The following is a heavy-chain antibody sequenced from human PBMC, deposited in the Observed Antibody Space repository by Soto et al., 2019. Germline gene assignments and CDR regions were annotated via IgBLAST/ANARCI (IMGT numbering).Heavy chain of an antibody. D-gene: IGHD6-19*01. J-gene: IGHJ4*02. CDR2: IYVSGIL. V-gene: IGHV4-4*07. CDR3: VKDSKYSSGWD. CDR1: GASISSYY. Sequence: SETLSLTCSVSGASISSYYWSWIRQPAGKGLEGIGRIYVSGILNYNPSLKSRVTMSGDTSKNQFSLKLSSVTAADTAVYFCVKDSKYSSGWDWGQGALVTVSS.